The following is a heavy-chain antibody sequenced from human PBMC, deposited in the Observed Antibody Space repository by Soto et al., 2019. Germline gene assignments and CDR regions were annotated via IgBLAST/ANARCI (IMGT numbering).Heavy chain of an antibody. D-gene: IGHD6-13*01. J-gene: IGHJ3*02. V-gene: IGHV3-23*01. CDR1: GFTFSSYA. CDR2: ISGSGGST. Sequence: PGGSLRLCCAASGFTFSSYAMSWVRQAPGKGLEWVSAISGSGGSTYYADSVKGRFTISRDNSKNTLYLQMNSLRAEDTAVYYCAKDGLAACIVRCAFDIWGQGTMVTVSS. CDR3: AKDGLAACIVRCAFDI.